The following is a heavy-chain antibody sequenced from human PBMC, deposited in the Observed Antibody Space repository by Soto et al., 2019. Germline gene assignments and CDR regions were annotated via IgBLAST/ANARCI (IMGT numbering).Heavy chain of an antibody. CDR1: GGSISSNNW. V-gene: IGHV4-4*02. CDR2: IYHSGST. D-gene: IGHD5-18*01. J-gene: IGHJ4*02. CDR3: AGQVDTTYSYNY. Sequence: QVQLQESGPGLVKPSGTLSLTCAVSGGSISSNNWWSWVRQPPGKGLERIGEIYHSGSTNSNPYLKGRVTMSVDKSQSQFSLNLGSLTAADTAVYYCAGQVDTTYSYNYWGQGPLVTVSS.